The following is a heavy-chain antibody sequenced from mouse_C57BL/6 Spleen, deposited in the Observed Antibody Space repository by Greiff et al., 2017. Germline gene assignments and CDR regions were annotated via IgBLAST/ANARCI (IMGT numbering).Heavy chain of an antibody. D-gene: IGHD1-1*01. V-gene: IGHV5-9-1*02. J-gene: IGHJ1*03. CDR3: TRGSYYYGSRDWYFDV. Sequence: EVKLEESGEGLVKPGGSLKLSCAASGFTFSSYAMSWVRQTPEKRLEWVAYISSGGDYIYYADTVKGRFTISRDNARNTLYLQMSSLKSEDTAMYYCTRGSYYYGSRDWYFDVWGTGTTVTVSS. CDR1: GFTFSSYA. CDR2: ISSGGDYI.